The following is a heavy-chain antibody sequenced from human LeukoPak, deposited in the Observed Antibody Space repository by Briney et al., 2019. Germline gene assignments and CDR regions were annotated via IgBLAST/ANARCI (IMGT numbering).Heavy chain of an antibody. Sequence: SETLSLTCAVYGGSFSNYYWSWVRQPPGKGQEWIGEINHSGSTNYNPSLKSRVTISVDTSKNQFSLKLSSVTAADTAVYYCARWGNVAAAIGLENYYFDYWGQGTLVTVSS. D-gene: IGHD2-2*02. V-gene: IGHV4-34*01. CDR3: ARWGNVAAAIGLENYYFDY. J-gene: IGHJ4*02. CDR1: GGSFSNYY. CDR2: INHSGST.